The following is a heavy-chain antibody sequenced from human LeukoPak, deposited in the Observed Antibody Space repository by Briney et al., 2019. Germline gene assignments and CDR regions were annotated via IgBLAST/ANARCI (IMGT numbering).Heavy chain of an antibody. CDR2: IIPIFGTA. CDR3: ARVGQQLVLWYYFDY. Sequence: SVKVSCKASGGTFSSYAIRWVRQAPGQGLEWMGGIIPIFGTANYAQKFQGRVTITADESTSTAYMELSSLRSEDTAVYYCARVGQQLVLWYYFDYWGQGTLVTVSS. V-gene: IGHV1-69*13. D-gene: IGHD6-13*01. CDR1: GGTFSSYA. J-gene: IGHJ4*02.